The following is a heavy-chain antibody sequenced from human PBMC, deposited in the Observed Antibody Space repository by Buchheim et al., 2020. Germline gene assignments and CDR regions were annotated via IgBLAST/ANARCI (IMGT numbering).Heavy chain of an antibody. CDR2: ISSSSSTI. Sequence: EVQLVESGGGLVQPGGSLRLSCAASGFTFSSYSMNWVRQAPGKGLEWVSYISSSSSTIYYADSVTGRFTISRDHAKNSLYLQMNSLRAEDTAVYYCARDYTAMAPYYYYYYGMDVWGQGTT. CDR1: GFTFSSYS. V-gene: IGHV3-48*01. J-gene: IGHJ6*02. D-gene: IGHD5-18*01. CDR3: ARDYTAMAPYYYYYYGMDV.